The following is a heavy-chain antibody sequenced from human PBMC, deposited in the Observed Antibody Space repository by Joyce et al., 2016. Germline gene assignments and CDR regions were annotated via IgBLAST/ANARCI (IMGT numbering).Heavy chain of an antibody. J-gene: IGHJ5*02. CDR2: INHSGST. CDR3: ARGRLLLHFGELLFGWFDP. V-gene: IGHV4-34*01. CDR1: GGSFSGYY. D-gene: IGHD3-10*01. Sequence: QVQLQQWGAGLLKPSETLSLTCAVYGGSFSGYYWSWIRQPPGKGLEWIGEINHSGSTKYNPSLKSRVTMSLDTSKNQSSLKLNSVTAADTAVYYCARGRLLLHFGELLFGWFDPWGQGTLVTVSS.